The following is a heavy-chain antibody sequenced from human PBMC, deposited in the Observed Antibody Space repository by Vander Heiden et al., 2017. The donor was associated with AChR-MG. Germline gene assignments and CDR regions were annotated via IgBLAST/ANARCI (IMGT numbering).Heavy chain of an antibody. Sequence: EVQLLESGGGLVQPGGSLRLSCAASGFSFSSSTMTWVRQAPGKGLEWVSHISDSGGSTYYADSVKGRFTISRDNSKNTLHLQMNSLRAEDTAVYYCATGDYYFYIDVWGKGTTVTVSS. CDR2: ISDSGGST. CDR3: ATGDYYFYIDV. J-gene: IGHJ6*03. D-gene: IGHD3-10*01. V-gene: IGHV3-23*01. CDR1: GFSFSSST.